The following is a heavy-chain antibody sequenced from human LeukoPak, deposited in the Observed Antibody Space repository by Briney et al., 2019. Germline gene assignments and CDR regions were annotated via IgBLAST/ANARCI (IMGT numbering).Heavy chain of an antibody. V-gene: IGHV3-23*01. J-gene: IGHJ4*02. Sequence: PGGSLRLSCVASGFSFSGYAMAWVRQAPGKGLEWVSAITSSGGGGVTYYADSVKGRFTISRDYSMNTLYLEMNSLRVEDTAIYYCASPSNNSRYAFDHWGQGTLVTVSS. CDR2: ITSSGGGGVT. CDR3: ASPSNNSRYAFDH. CDR1: GFSFSGYA. D-gene: IGHD3-22*01.